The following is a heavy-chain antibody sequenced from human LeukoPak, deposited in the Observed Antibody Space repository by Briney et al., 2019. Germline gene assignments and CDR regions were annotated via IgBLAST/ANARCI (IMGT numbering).Heavy chain of an antibody. Sequence: SQTLSLTCAISGDSVSSNSVAWNWIRQSPSRGLEWLGRTYYRSQWFNDYAVSVKSRITIYPDTSKNQFSLQLSSVTPEDTAVYYCARDLHCSSASCSFDFWGQGTLVTDSS. J-gene: IGHJ4*02. V-gene: IGHV6-1*01. CDR1: GDSVSSNSVA. CDR2: TYYRSQWFN. D-gene: IGHD2-2*01. CDR3: ARDLHCSSASCSFDF.